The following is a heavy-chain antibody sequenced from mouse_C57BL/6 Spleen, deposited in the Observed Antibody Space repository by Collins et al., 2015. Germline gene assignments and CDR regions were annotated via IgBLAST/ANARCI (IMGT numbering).Heavy chain of an antibody. J-gene: IGHJ4*01. CDR1: GYTFTSYW. CDR3: ARWGVDYDGYYYSMDY. D-gene: IGHD2-4*01. CDR2: INPSNGGA. V-gene: IGHV1-53*01. Sequence: QVQPQQPGTELIEPGASVKLSCKASGYTFTSYWMHWVKQRPGQGLEWIGNINPSNGGANYNAKFTSKATLTVDISSSTAYMQLSSLTSEDSAVYYCARWGVDYDGYYYSMDYWGQGTSVTVSS.